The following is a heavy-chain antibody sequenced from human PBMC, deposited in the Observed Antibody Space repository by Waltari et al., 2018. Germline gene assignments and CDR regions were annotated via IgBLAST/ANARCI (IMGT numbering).Heavy chain of an antibody. Sequence: QVQLVQSGAEVKKPGSSVKVSCKASGGTFSSYAISWVRQAPGQGLEWMGGIIPICGTANYAQKVQGRVTITADKSTSTAYMELSSLRSEDTAVYYCASGDNGDYGYYYYYMDVWGKGTTVTVSS. CDR2: IIPICGTA. J-gene: IGHJ6*03. V-gene: IGHV1-69*14. D-gene: IGHD4-17*01. CDR3: ASGDNGDYGYYYYYMDV. CDR1: GGTFSSYA.